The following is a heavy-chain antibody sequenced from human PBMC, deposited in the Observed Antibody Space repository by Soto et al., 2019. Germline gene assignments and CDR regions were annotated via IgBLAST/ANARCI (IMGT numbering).Heavy chain of an antibody. J-gene: IGHJ4*02. CDR1: GGSITSSY. Sequence: QVQLQESGPGLVKPSETLSLTCTVSGGSITSSYWSWIRQTPGKGLEWIGYIYYSGSTKYNPSLKSRVTISVDTSKNQCSLKVNSVTAADTAGYYCARVDDSGWVFEYWGQGTLVTVSS. D-gene: IGHD6-25*01. V-gene: IGHV4-59*01. CDR3: ARVDDSGWVFEY. CDR2: IYYSGST.